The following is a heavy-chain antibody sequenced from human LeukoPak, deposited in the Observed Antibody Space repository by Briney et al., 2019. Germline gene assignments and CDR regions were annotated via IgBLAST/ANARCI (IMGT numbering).Heavy chain of an antibody. J-gene: IGHJ4*02. D-gene: IGHD3-10*01. CDR1: GGSISSSSYY. V-gene: IGHV4-39*01. Sequence: SETLSLTCTVSGGSISSSSYYWGWIRQPPGKGLEWIGSIYYSGSTYYNPSLKSRVTISVDTSKNQFSLKLSSVTAADTAVYYCARLGRGGPFDYWGQGTLVTVSS. CDR2: IYYSGST. CDR3: ARLGRGGPFDY.